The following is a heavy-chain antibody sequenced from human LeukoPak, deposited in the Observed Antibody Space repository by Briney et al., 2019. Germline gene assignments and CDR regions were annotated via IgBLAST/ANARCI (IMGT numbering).Heavy chain of an antibody. CDR2: ITSSSASI. CDR3: VRDRSLGDY. J-gene: IGHJ4*02. V-gene: IGHV3-21*01. Sequence: GGSLRLSCAASGFTFSSYAMSWVRQAPGKGLEWVSSITSSSASIHYADSVRGRFTISRDNAKNSLYLQMNSLRVEDAAVYYCVRDRSLGDYWGLGTLVTVFS. CDR1: GFTFSSYA. D-gene: IGHD7-27*01.